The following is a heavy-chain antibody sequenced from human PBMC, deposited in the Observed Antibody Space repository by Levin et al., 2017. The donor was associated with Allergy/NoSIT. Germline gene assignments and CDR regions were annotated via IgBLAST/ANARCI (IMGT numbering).Heavy chain of an antibody. Sequence: SQTLSLTCTVSGGSISSSSYYWGWIRQPPGKGLEWIGNIYYSGTTYYNPSLKSRVAISVDTSKNQFSLKLNSVTAADTAVYYCARRSHYADYFDYWGQGTLVTVSS. V-gene: IGHV4-39*01. CDR2: IYYSGTT. CDR1: GGSISSSSYY. J-gene: IGHJ4*02. D-gene: IGHD4-17*01. CDR3: ARRSHYADYFDY.